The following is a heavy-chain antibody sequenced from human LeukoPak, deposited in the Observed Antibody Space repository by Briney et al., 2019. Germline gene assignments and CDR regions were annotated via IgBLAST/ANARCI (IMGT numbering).Heavy chain of an antibody. CDR2: IYYSGST. D-gene: IGHD6-19*01. J-gene: IGHJ4*02. V-gene: IGHV4-39*01. CDR1: GGSISSSSNY. CDR3: ARLGGWSAWDY. Sequence: SETLSLTCTVSGGSISSSSNYWGWIRQPPGEGLEWIGSIYYSGSTYYNPSLKSRVTISVDTSKNQFSLKLSSVTAADTAVYYCARLGGWSAWDYWGLGTLVTVSS.